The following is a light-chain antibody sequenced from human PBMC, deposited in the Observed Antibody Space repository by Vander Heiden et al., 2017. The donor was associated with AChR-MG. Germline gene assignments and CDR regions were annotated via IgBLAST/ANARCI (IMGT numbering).Light chain of an antibody. V-gene: IGLV3-25*03. Sequence: SYELTQPPSVSVSPGQTARITCSGDTLPRQYAYWYQQKPGQATVLMIYDGNERPSGIPERFSCSSSGTTVTFTISGVQAEDEADDYCQSADSSGTSNVVFGGGTKLTVL. CDR1: TLPRQY. J-gene: IGLJ2*01. CDR3: QSADSSGTSNVV. CDR2: DGN.